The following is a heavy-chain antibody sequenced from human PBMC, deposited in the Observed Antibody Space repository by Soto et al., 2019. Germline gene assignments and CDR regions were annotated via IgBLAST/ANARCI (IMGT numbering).Heavy chain of an antibody. CDR3: ARREIQGPIVY. J-gene: IGHJ4*02. V-gene: IGHV4-28*01. Sequence: SETLSLTCTVSGGSISSSNWWGWIRQPPGKGLEWIGYIYYSGTTYYNPSLKSRVTMSVDTSKNQFSLKLTSVTAVDTAVYYCARREIQGPIVYWGQGTLVTVSS. CDR1: GGSISSSNW. D-gene: IGHD1-26*01. CDR2: IYYSGTT.